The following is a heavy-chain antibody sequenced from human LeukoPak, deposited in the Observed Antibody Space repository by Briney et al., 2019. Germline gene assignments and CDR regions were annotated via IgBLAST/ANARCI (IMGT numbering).Heavy chain of an antibody. CDR1: GFTFYTYT. J-gene: IGHJ6*04. CDR3: AELGITMIGGV. V-gene: IGHV3-23*01. D-gene: IGHD3-10*02. Sequence: GESLRLSCAASGFTFYTYTMYWVRQAPGKGLEWVSGISNSGGSTYYADSVKGRFTISRDNSKNTLYLQMNSLRAEDTAVYYCAELGITMIGGVWGKGTTVTVSS. CDR2: ISNSGGST.